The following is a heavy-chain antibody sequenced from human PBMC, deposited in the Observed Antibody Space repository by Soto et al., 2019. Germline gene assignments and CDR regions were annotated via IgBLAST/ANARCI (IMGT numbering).Heavy chain of an antibody. CDR3: ARESIRRDSSNV. J-gene: IGHJ4*02. Sequence: EVLLLESGGGLVQPGGSLRLSCAASGFTFSSSAMSWVRQAPGKGLEWVSGISGSGGSTYYADSVKGRLTISRDNSKNSLYLQMNSLRAEDTAVYYCARESIRRDSSNVWGQGTLVTVSS. D-gene: IGHD6-13*01. V-gene: IGHV3-23*01. CDR1: GFTFSSSA. CDR2: ISGSGGST.